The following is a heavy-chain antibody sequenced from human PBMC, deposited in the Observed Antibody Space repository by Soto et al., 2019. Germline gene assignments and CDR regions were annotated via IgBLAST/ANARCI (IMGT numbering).Heavy chain of an antibody. Sequence: GGSLRLSCAASGFTFSSYAMSWVRQAPGKGLEWVSAISGSGGSTYYADSVKGRFTISRDNSQNTLYLQMNSLRAEDTAVYYCAKFALLGGSEWYFDLWGRGTLVTVSS. CDR2: ISGSGGST. D-gene: IGHD3-16*01. J-gene: IGHJ2*01. CDR3: AKFALLGGSEWYFDL. V-gene: IGHV3-23*01. CDR1: GFTFSSYA.